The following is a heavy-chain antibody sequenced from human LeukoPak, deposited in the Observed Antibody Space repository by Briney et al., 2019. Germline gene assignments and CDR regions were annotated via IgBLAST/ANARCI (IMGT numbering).Heavy chain of an antibody. CDR3: ARWDDLFLIDF. J-gene: IGHJ4*02. CDR2: ISSSSSYI. CDR1: GFTFNIYS. V-gene: IGHV3-21*01. D-gene: IGHD3-9*01. Sequence: GGSLRLSCAASGFTFNIYSMDWVRQAPGKGLEWVSSISSSSSYIHYADSVKGRFTVSRDNAKNSLDLQMNSLRAEDTAVYYCARWDDLFLIDFWGQGTLVTVSS.